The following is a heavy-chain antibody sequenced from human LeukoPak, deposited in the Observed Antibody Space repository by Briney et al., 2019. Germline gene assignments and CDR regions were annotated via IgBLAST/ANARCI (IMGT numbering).Heavy chain of an antibody. V-gene: IGHV3-21*01. D-gene: IGHD3-10*01. CDR3: AREMGYMVRGVLPSDY. Sequence: GGSLRLSCAASGFTVSSNYMSWVRQAPGKGLEWVSSISSTSTYIYYADSLRGRFTISRDNAKNSLYLQMSSLRAEDTAVYYCAREMGYMVRGVLPSDYWGQGTLVTVSS. CDR1: GFTVSSNY. CDR2: ISSTSTYI. J-gene: IGHJ4*02.